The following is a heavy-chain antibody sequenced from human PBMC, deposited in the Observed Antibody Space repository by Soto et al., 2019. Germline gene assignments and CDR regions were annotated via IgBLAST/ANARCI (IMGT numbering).Heavy chain of an antibody. J-gene: IGHJ5*02. V-gene: IGHV4-34*01. Sequence: NPTETLYLTSAVYGESFSGYCWSWIRQPPGKGLEWIGEINHSGSTNYNPSLKSRVTISVDTSKNQFSLKLSSVTAADTAVYYCARGGATMVLGVIVRWFDPWGQATLVTVS. D-gene: IGHD3-10*01. CDR1: GESFSGYC. CDR3: ARGGATMVLGVIVRWFDP. CDR2: INHSGST.